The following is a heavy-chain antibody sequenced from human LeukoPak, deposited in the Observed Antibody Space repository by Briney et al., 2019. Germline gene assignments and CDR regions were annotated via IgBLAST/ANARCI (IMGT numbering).Heavy chain of an antibody. CDR1: GGSISSSSYY. CDR3: ARGNYYDSRTYYRAFDI. J-gene: IGHJ3*02. CDR2: IYYSGST. D-gene: IGHD3-22*01. Sequence: PSETLSLTCTVSGGSISSSSYYWGWIRQPPGKGLEWIGSIYYSGSTYYNPSLKSRVTISADTSKNQFSLKLSSVTAADTAVYYCARGNYYDSRTYYRAFDIWGQGTMVTVSS. V-gene: IGHV4-39*07.